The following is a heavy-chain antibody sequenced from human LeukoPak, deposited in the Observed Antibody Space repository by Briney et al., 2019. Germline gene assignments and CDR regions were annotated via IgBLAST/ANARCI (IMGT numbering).Heavy chain of an antibody. D-gene: IGHD3-10*01. V-gene: IGHV1-2*02. Sequence: ASVKVSCKASGYTFNHNYLHWVRQAPGQGLEWMGWINPNSGGTNYAQKFQGRVTMTRDTSISTAYMELSRLRSDDAAVYYCASAVGMVQDYWGQGTLVTVSS. CDR3: ASAVGMVQDY. J-gene: IGHJ4*02. CDR1: GYTFNHNY. CDR2: INPNSGGT.